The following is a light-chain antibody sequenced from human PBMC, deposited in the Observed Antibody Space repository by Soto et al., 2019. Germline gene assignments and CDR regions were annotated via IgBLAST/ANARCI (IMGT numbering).Light chain of an antibody. CDR3: QQYDKWPRT. CDR1: QSLTCN. CDR2: GGS. J-gene: IGKJ1*01. V-gene: IGKV3-15*01. Sequence: VVMTQSPATLSVSPGDGVTLSCRASQSLTCNLAWYQHKVGQAPRLLIYGGSVRATGVPARFSGRGSGAEFSLPISSLQSEDFAVYYCQQYDKWPRTFGQGT.